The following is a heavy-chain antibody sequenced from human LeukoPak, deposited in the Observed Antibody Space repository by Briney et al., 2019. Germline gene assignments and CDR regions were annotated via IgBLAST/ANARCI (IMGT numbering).Heavy chain of an antibody. D-gene: IGHD3-22*01. Sequence: GASVKVSCKASGYTFTSYGISWVRQAPGQGLEWMGWMNPNSGNTGYAQKFQGRVTITRNTSISIAYMELSSLRSEDTAVYYCARVGYGYFLGYYYYCMDVWGKGTTVTVSS. CDR1: GYTFTSYG. CDR2: MNPNSGNT. CDR3: ARVGYGYFLGYYYYCMDV. J-gene: IGHJ6*03. V-gene: IGHV1-8*03.